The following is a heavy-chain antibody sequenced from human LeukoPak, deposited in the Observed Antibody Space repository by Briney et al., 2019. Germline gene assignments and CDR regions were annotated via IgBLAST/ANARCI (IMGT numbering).Heavy chain of an antibody. CDR1: GGSIRSSSYY. CDR3: AGESSASSARDY. V-gene: IGHV4-39*07. D-gene: IGHD3-10*01. Sequence: SETLSLTCTVSGGSIRSSSYYWGWIRQPPGKGLEWIGNIYYSGSSYYNPSLESRVALAVDTSKNQFSLKLTSVTAADTAVYYCAGESSASSARDYWGQGTLVTVSS. CDR2: IYYSGSS. J-gene: IGHJ4*02.